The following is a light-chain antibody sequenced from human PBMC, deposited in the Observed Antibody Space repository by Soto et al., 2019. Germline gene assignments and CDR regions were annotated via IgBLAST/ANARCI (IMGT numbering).Light chain of an antibody. Sequence: DIVMTQSPLSLPVTPGEPASISCRSSQSLLHSDGYNYLDWFLQRPGQSPQLLIYLGSSRASGVPARFSGSGSGTDFTLKISRVEAEDVGVYYCMQALQTPLTFGGGTKVDIK. CDR3: MQALQTPLT. J-gene: IGKJ4*01. CDR2: LGS. V-gene: IGKV2-28*01. CDR1: QSLLHSDGYNY.